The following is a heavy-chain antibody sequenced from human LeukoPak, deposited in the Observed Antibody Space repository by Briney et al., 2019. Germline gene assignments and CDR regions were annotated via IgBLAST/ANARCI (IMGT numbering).Heavy chain of an antibody. CDR3: ARGDIGGYDV. D-gene: IGHD6-25*01. V-gene: IGHV4-34*01. CDR2: INHSGST. J-gene: IGHJ6*04. Sequence: SETLSLTCAVYGGSFSGYYWSWTRQPPGKGLEWIGEINHSGSTNYNPSLKSRVTISVDTSKNQFSLKLSSVTAADTAVCYCARGDIGGYDVWGKGTTVTVSS. CDR1: GGSFSGYY.